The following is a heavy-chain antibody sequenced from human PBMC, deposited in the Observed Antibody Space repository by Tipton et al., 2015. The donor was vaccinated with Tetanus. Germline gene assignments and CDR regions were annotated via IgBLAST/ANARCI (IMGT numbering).Heavy chain of an antibody. Sequence: GLVKPSQTLSLTCTVSGGSISSGGYYWTWIRQHPGKGLEWIGDIYFSGSTYYNPSLKSRVPISVDTSKNQFSVNLNSVTAADTAVYYCARDQARGGRGWNYFDYWGQGALVTVSS. CDR1: GGSISSGGYY. D-gene: IGHD3-10*01. CDR2: IYFSGST. CDR3: ARDQARGGRGWNYFDY. V-gene: IGHV4-31*03. J-gene: IGHJ4*02.